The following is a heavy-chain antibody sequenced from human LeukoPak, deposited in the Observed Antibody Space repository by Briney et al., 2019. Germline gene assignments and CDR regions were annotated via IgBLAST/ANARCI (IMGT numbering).Heavy chain of an antibody. CDR3: ASKDKWVY. V-gene: IGHV3-48*03. CDR2: ISSSGSTI. CDR1: GFTFSSYE. J-gene: IGHJ4*02. D-gene: IGHD2-8*01. Sequence: SGGSLRLSCAASGFTFSSYEMNWVRQAPGKGLEWVSYISSSGSTIYYANSVKGRFTISRGNAKNSLYLQMNSLRAEDTAVYYCASKDKWVYWGQGTLVTVSS.